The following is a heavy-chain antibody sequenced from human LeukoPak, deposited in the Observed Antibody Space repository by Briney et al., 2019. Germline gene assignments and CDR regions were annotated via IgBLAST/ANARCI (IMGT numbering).Heavy chain of an antibody. CDR2: INSDGSST. D-gene: IGHD3-10*01. J-gene: IGHJ4*02. V-gene: IGHV3-74*01. CDR3: ATVSGGDYFDY. Sequence: GGSLRLSCAASGFTFSSYWMHWVRQVPGKGLVWVSRINSDGSSTSYADSVKGRFTISRDNSKNTLYLQMNSLRAEDTAMYYCATVSGGDYFDYWGQGTLVTVSS. CDR1: GFTFSSYW.